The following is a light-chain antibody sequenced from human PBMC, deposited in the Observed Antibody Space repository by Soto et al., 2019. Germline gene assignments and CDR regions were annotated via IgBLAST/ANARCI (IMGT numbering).Light chain of an antibody. J-gene: IGKJ1*01. CDR3: QQYHNWHRT. CDR1: QSVSRY. Sequence: EIVLTQSPASLSLSPGERATLSCRASQSVSRYLAWYQQKPGQAPRLLIYGASTRATGIPARFSGSGSGTEFTLTISSLQSEDFAVYYCQQYHNWHRTFGQGTKVDIK. CDR2: GAS. V-gene: IGKV3-15*01.